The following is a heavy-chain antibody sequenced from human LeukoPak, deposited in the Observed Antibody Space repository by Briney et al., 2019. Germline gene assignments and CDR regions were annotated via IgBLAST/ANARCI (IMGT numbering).Heavy chain of an antibody. J-gene: IGHJ5*02. D-gene: IGHD6-13*01. CDR1: GYPFKNYG. V-gene: IGHV1-18*01. CDR3: VRLNTYSCPWYGWFDP. CDR2: ISAHNGKK. Sequence: GASVQVSCKASGYPFKNYGVSWVRQAPGQGLERVGWISAHNGKKDSAQQFQGRVSMTTDPSTNTAYMELTSLTSDDTAVYFCVRLNTYSCPWYGWFDPWGQGTLVSVST.